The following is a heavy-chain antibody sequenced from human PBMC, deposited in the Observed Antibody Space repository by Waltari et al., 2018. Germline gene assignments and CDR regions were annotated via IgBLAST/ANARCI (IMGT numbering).Heavy chain of an antibody. CDR1: GGSISSYY. CDR2: IYTSGST. CDR3: ARDVRTPAHYYYMDV. D-gene: IGHD2-2*01. J-gene: IGHJ6*03. Sequence: QVQLQESGPGLVKPSETLSLTCTVSGGSISSYYWSWIRQPAGKGLEWIGRIYTSGSTNYNPALKSRVTMSVDTSKNQFSLKLSAVTAADTAVYYCARDVRTPAHYYYMDVWGKGTTVTVSS. V-gene: IGHV4-4*07.